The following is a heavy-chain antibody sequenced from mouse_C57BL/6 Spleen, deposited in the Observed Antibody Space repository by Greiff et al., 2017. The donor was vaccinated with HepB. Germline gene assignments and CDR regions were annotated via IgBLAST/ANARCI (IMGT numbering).Heavy chain of an antibody. CDR2: ISDGGSYT. CDR1: GFTFSSYA. CDR3: ARDTSGPSFDY. Sequence: EVQLQQSGGGLVKPGGSLKLSCAASGFTFSSYAMSWVRQTPEKRLEWVATISDGGSYTYYPDNVKGRFTISRDNAKNNLYLQMSHLKSEDTAMYYCARDTSGPSFDYWGQGTTLTVSS. J-gene: IGHJ2*01. V-gene: IGHV5-4*01. D-gene: IGHD4-1*01.